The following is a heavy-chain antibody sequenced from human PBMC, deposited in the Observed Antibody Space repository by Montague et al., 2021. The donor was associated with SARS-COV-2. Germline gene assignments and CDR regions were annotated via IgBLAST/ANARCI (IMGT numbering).Heavy chain of an antibody. CDR1: GFTFSSYS. CDR3: ARTLTTVTSDYFDY. D-gene: IGHD4-17*01. CDR2: ISSSSSYI. V-gene: IGHV3-21*01. J-gene: IGHJ4*02. Sequence: SLRLSCAASGFTFSSYSMNWVRQAPGKGLEWVSSISSSSSYIYFADSVKGRFTISRDNAKNSLYLQMNSLRAEDTAVYYCARTLTTVTSDYFDYWGQGTLVPVSS.